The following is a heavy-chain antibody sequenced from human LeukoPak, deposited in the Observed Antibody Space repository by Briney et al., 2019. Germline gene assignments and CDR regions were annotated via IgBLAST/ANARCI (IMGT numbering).Heavy chain of an antibody. V-gene: IGHV1-58*01. CDR3: LSWAHCGTNTCYPPFDS. CDR1: GFTFSTSA. CDR2: IVIRSGHT. J-gene: IGHJ4*02. D-gene: IGHD2-21*01. Sequence: SVKVSCKTSGFTFSTSAVQRVRQARAQRLEWMGWIVIRSGHTKYEQHFQEKVTITMDTPTSKTYMDLSGLSSGATPGHFFLSWAHCGTNTCYPPFDSWGQGALGTV.